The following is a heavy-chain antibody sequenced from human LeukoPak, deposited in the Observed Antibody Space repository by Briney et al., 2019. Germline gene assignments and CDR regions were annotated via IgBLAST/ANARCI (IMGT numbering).Heavy chain of an antibody. CDR1: DYTFTSYG. Sequence: GASVKVSCKASDYTFTSYGISWVRQAPGQGLEWMGWISAYNGNTNYAQKLQGRVTMTTDTSTSTAYMELRSLRSDDTAVYYCAREHGYYYDSSGFPDPSELDYWGQGTLVTVSS. D-gene: IGHD3-22*01. J-gene: IGHJ4*02. CDR3: AREHGYYYDSSGFPDPSELDY. CDR2: ISAYNGNT. V-gene: IGHV1-18*01.